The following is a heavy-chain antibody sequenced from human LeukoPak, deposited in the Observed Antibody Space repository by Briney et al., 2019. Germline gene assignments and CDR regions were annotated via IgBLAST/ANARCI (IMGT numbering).Heavy chain of an antibody. D-gene: IGHD3-22*01. CDR1: GGSFSGYY. CDR2: INHSGST. V-gene: IGHV4-34*01. Sequence: SETLSLTCAVYGGSFSGYYWSWIRQPPGKGLGWIGEINHSGSTNYNPSLKSRVTISVDTSKNQFSLKLSSVTAADTAVYYCARRIGLTMIVVVPVFDYWGQGTLVTVSS. CDR3: ARRIGLTMIVVVPVFDY. J-gene: IGHJ4*02.